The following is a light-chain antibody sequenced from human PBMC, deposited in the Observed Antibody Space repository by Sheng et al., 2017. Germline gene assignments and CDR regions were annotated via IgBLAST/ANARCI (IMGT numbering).Light chain of an antibody. J-gene: IGKJ4*01. Sequence: VLTQSPGTLSLSPGERATLSCRASQSVNSRHLAWYQQKPGQAPRLLIYGASSRAAGIPDRFGGSGSGTDFTLAISRLXPEDFAVYYCQHYDGSPLTFGGGTKVEIK. V-gene: IGKV3-20*01. CDR2: GAS. CDR1: QSVNSRH. CDR3: QHYDGSPLT.